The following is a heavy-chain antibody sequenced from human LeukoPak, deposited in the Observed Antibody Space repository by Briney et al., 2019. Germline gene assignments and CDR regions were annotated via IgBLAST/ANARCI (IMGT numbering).Heavy chain of an antibody. D-gene: IGHD2-21*02. CDR1: GFTFSSYW. J-gene: IGHJ4*02. V-gene: IGHV3-74*01. CDR3: ARDPSPYCGDDCYLN. CDR2: INSDGNSK. Sequence: GGSLSLSCAASGFTFSSYWMHWVRQAPGKGLVWVSRINSDGNSKTYADSVRGRFTISRDNAKNTLYLQMNSLRAEDTAVYYCARDPSPYCGDDCYLNWGQGTLVTVSS.